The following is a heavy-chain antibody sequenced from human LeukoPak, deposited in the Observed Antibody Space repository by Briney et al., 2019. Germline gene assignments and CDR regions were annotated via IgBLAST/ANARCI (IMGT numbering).Heavy chain of an antibody. CDR1: GGSISSDGYY. V-gene: IGHV4-30-2*01. CDR2: IYYTGST. J-gene: IGHJ4*02. D-gene: IGHD5-12*01. CDR3: ARAGGGYVPDY. Sequence: SENLSLTCTVSGGSISSDGYYWSWIRQPPGKGLEWIGHIYYTGSTHYNASLKSRVTISVDRSKNQVSLKPSSVTAADTAVYYCARAGGGYVPDYWGQGTLVTVSS.